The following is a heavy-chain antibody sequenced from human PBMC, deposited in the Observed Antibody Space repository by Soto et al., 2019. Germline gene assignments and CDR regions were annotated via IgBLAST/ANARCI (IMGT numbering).Heavy chain of an antibody. V-gene: IGHV1-46*01. CDR3: ARGGHGDLAYYYGMNV. Sequence: GASVKVSCKASGYTFTSYYMHWVRQAPGQGLEWMGIINPSGDSTSYAQKFQGRVTITADKSTSTAYMELSSLRSEDTAVHYCARGGHGDLAYYYGMNVWGQGTTVTVSS. CDR1: GYTFTSYY. D-gene: IGHD7-27*01. J-gene: IGHJ6*02. CDR2: INPSGDST.